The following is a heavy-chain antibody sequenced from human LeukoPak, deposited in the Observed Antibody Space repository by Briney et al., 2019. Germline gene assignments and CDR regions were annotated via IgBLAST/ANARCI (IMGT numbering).Heavy chain of an antibody. V-gene: IGHV4-34*01. D-gene: IGHD3-16*01. CDR1: GGSFSGYY. CDR3: ARQISRWGGYYYYMDV. J-gene: IGHJ6*03. Sequence: SGTLSLTCAVYGGSFSGYYWSWTRQPPGKGLEWIGEINHSGSTNYNPSLKSRVTISVDTSKNQFSLKLSSVTAADTAVYYCARQISRWGGYYYYMDVWGKGTTVTISS. CDR2: INHSGST.